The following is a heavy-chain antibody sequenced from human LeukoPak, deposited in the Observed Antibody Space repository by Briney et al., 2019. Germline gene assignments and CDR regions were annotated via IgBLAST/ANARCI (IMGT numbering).Heavy chain of an antibody. J-gene: IGHJ4*02. CDR3: ARDSSSWPFDY. V-gene: IGHV1-69*05. CDR1: GYTFTSYD. D-gene: IGHD6-13*01. CDR2: IIPIFGTA. Sequence: SVKVSCKASGYTFTSYDINWVRQAPGQGLEWMGGIIPIFGTANYAQKFQGRVTITTDESTSTAYMELSSLRSEDTAVYYCARDSSSWPFDYWGQGTLVTVSS.